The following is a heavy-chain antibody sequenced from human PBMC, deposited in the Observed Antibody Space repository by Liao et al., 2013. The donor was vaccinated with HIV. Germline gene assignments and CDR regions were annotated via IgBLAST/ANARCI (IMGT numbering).Heavy chain of an antibody. D-gene: IGHD3-3*01. CDR2: INDSGST. Sequence: PPGKGLEWIGEINDSGSTNYNPSLKSRVTISVDTSKNQLSLKLSSVTAADTAVYYCARSLSFWSAEGAFDIWGQGTMVTV. CDR3: ARSLSFWSAEGAFDI. J-gene: IGHJ3*02. V-gene: IGHV4-34*01.